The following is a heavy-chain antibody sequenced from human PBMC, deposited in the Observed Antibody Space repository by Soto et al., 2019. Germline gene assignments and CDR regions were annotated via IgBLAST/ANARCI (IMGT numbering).Heavy chain of an antibody. Sequence: QITLKESGPTLVKPTQTLTLTCTFSGFSLSTSGVGVGWIRQPPGKALEWLALIYWDDDKRYSPSLKSRLTITKDPSKNQVVLTMTNMDPVDTATYYCARHNWNDGTFDYWGQGTLVTVSS. CDR1: GFSLSTSGVG. D-gene: IGHD1-1*01. J-gene: IGHJ4*02. V-gene: IGHV2-5*02. CDR3: ARHNWNDGTFDY. CDR2: IYWDDDK.